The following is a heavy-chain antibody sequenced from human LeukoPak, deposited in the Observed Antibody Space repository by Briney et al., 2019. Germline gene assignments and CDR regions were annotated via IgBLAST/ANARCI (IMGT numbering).Heavy chain of an antibody. CDR1: GASISTYY. CDR3: ASDHKIRDAFDL. CDR2: VYTTGNT. V-gene: IGHV4-4*07. Sequence: SETLSLTCTISGASISTYYWSWIRQPAGKGLEWVGRVYTTGNTNYSPSFQGRVTMSVDTSKNQFSLKVRSVTAADTAVYYCASDHKIRDAFDLWGQGTMVTVSS. D-gene: IGHD3-10*01. J-gene: IGHJ3*01.